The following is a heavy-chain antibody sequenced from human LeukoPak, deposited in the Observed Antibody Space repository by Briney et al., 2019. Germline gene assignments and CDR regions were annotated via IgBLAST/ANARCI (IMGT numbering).Heavy chain of an antibody. D-gene: IGHD1-1*01. CDR1: GYTFTGHY. Sequence: ASVKVSCKASGYTFTGHYIHWMRQAPGQGLEWMGWINPNGGAARFAQKFQGRVTMTRDTSITTAYMDLTSLRSGDTAVYYCSRDRADGSMNAFDAWGQGTLVTVSS. V-gene: IGHV1-2*02. J-gene: IGHJ3*01. CDR2: INPNGGAA. CDR3: SRDRADGSMNAFDA.